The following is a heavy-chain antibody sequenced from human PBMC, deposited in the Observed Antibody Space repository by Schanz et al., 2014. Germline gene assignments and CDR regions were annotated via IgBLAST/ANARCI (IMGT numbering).Heavy chain of an antibody. CDR3: ATHGKNTAAGGDY. V-gene: IGHV1-46*03. J-gene: IGHJ4*02. CDR2: INPSGGST. Sequence: QVQLVQSGAEVNKPGASVKVSCKASGYTFTSDSMHWVRQAPGQGLEWMGMINPSGGSTTYAQKFQGRLTMTRDTDTGSVYMNMSSLESEAAAEYYCATHGKNTAAGGDYWGQGTLVTVSS. D-gene: IGHD6-13*01. CDR1: GYTFTSDS.